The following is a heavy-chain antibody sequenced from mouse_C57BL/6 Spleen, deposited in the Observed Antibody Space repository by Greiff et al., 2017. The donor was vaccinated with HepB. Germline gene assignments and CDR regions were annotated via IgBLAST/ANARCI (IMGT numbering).Heavy chain of an antibody. CDR2: IDPENGDT. J-gene: IGHJ2*01. D-gene: IGHD2-4*01. CDR1: GFNIKDDY. CDR3: TTWDYDGFDY. V-gene: IGHV14-4*01. Sequence: VQLQQSGAELVRPGASVKLSCTASGFNIKDDYMHWVKQRPEQGLEWIGWIDPENGDTEYASKFQGKATITADTSSNTAYLQLSSLTSEDTAVYYCTTWDYDGFDYGGQGTTLTVSS.